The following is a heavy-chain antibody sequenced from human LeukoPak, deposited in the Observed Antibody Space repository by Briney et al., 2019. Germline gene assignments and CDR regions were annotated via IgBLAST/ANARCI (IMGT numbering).Heavy chain of an antibody. CDR1: GFTFSSYW. V-gene: IGHV3-7*03. CDR2: IKQDGSEK. Sequence: GGSLRLSCAASGFTFSSYWMSWVRQAPGKGLEWVANIKQDGSEKYYVDSVKGRFTISRDNAKNSLYLQMNSLRAEDTAVYFCARIHEYGPDTYYYYGMDVWGKGTTVTVSS. CDR3: ARIHEYGPDTYYYYGMDV. J-gene: IGHJ6*04. D-gene: IGHD3-10*01.